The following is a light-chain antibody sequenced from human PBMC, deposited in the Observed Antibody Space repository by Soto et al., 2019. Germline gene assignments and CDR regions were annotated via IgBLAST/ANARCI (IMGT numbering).Light chain of an antibody. CDR3: SSYAGSNNYV. CDR1: SSDVGGYNY. J-gene: IGLJ1*01. CDR2: EVS. Sequence: HSDLTQAPSASGFPGQSVSISCTRTSSDVGGYNYVSWYQQHPGKAPKLMIYEVSKRPSGVPDRFSGSKSGNTASLTVSGLQAEDEADYYCSSYAGSNNYVFGTGTKVTVL. V-gene: IGLV2-8*01.